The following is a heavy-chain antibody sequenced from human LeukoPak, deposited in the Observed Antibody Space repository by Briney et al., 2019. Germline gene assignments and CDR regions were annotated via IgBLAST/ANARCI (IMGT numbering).Heavy chain of an antibody. CDR2: YDPEYGDT. CDR3: TAVSLLRGYDVLTFYSYPNYFDF. Sequence: GASVKVSCKVSGYSFNDLSVHWVRQAPGKGLRWMGGYDPEYGDTIYAQNFQGRLTMTEDTSTATAFMEVSSLRSEDTAVYYCTAVSLLRGYDVLTFYSYPNYFDFWGQGTLVTVSS. D-gene: IGHD3-9*01. J-gene: IGHJ4*02. CDR1: GYSFNDLS. V-gene: IGHV1-24*01.